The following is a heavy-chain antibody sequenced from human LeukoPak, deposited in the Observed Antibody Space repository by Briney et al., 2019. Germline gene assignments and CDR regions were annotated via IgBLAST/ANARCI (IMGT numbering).Heavy chain of an antibody. V-gene: IGHV4-4*07. CDR3: AKVYSWVNVFDP. D-gene: IGHD2-21*01. J-gene: IGHJ5*02. CDR2: IYTTGST. Sequence: PSESLSLTCTVSGGAISGYYWSWIRQPAGKELEWIGRIYTTGSTNYNPSLKSRVTMSVDTSKNQFSLKLSSVTAADTAVYYCAKVYSWVNVFDPWGQGTLVTVSS. CDR1: GGAISGYY.